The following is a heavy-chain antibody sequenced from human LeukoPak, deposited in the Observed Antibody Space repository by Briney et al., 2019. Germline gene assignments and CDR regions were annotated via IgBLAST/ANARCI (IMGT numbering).Heavy chain of an antibody. J-gene: IGHJ4*02. CDR3: AREKDYGDSLDY. Sequence: GGSLRLSCAASGFTFSSYWMIWFRQAPGKGLEWVANIKQDGSEKYYVDSVKGRFTISRDNAKNSLYLQMNSLRAEDTAVYYCAREKDYGDSLDYWGQGTLVTVSS. CDR1: GFTFSSYW. CDR2: IKQDGSEK. D-gene: IGHD4-17*01. V-gene: IGHV3-7*01.